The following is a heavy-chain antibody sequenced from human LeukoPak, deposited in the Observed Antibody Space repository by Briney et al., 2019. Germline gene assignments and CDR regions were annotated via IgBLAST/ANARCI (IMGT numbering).Heavy chain of an antibody. D-gene: IGHD3-16*01. V-gene: IGHV5-51*01. CDR2: IYPGDPDT. CDR1: GYSFSIYS. J-gene: IGHJ4*02. CDR3: GRPSKLVLGSPIGFFGY. Sequence: GESLKISCKGSGYSFSIYSIGWVRQLPGKGLEWMGIIYPGDPDTRYSPSFQGQVTISADKSISTAYLQWSSLKASDTAMYYCGRPSKLVLGSPIGFFGYWGREPQVPVPS.